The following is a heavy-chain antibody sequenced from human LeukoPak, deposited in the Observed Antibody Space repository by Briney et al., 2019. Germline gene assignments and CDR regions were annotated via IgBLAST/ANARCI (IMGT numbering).Heavy chain of an antibody. V-gene: IGHV1-69*06. CDR2: IIPIFGTA. D-gene: IGHD6-13*01. CDR3: AGSSIIAAAGPYYFDY. CDR1: GGTFSSYA. J-gene: IGHJ4*02. Sequence: SVKVSCKASGGTFSSYAISWVRQAPGQGLEWMGGIIPIFGTANYAQKFQGRVTITADKSTSTAYMELSSLRSEDTAVYYCAGSSIIAAAGPYYFDYWGQGTLVTVSS.